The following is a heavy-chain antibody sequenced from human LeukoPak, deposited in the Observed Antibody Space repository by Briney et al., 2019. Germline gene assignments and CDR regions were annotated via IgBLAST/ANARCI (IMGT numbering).Heavy chain of an antibody. Sequence: GESLKISCKGSGYSFTSYWIGWVRQMPGKGLEWMGIIYPGDSDTRYSPSFQGQVTISADKSISTAYLQWSSLKASDTAMYYCARGVDTMIVVAPAGAFDIWGQGTMVTVSS. V-gene: IGHV5-51*01. CDR1: GYSFTSYW. CDR3: ARGVDTMIVVAPAGAFDI. D-gene: IGHD3-22*01. J-gene: IGHJ3*02. CDR2: IYPGDSDT.